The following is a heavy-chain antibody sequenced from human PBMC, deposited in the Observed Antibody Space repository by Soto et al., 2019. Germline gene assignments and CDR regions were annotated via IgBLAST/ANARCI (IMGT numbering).Heavy chain of an antibody. CDR1: GGSISSSNW. CDR3: ARSGSYYKWFDP. V-gene: IGHV4-4*02. CDR2: IYHSGST. Sequence: SETLSLTCAVSGGSISSSNWWSWVRQPPGKGLEWIGEIYHSGSTNYNPSLKSRVTISVDKSKNQFSLKLSPVTAADTAVYYCARSGSYYKWFDPWGQGTLVTVSS. J-gene: IGHJ5*02. D-gene: IGHD1-26*01.